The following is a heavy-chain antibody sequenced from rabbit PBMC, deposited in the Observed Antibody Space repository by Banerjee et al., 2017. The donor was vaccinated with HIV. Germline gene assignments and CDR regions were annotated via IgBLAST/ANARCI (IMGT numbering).Heavy chain of an antibody. V-gene: IGHV1S40*01. CDR3: TRISGNGWYYGMDL. CDR1: GFSFSSSYY. CDR2: IYAGSSGTT. J-gene: IGHJ6*01. Sequence: QSLEESGGDLVKPGASLTLTCTASGFSFSSSYYMCWVRQAPGKGLEWIACIYAGSSGTTYYASWAKGRFTISKTSSTTVTLQMTSLTAADTATYFCTRISGNGWYYGMDLWGPGTLVTVS. D-gene: IGHD1-1*01.